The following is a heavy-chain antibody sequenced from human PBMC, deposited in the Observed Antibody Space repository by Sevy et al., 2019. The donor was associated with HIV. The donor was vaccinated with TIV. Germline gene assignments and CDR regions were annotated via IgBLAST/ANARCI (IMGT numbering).Heavy chain of an antibody. CDR1: GFIFKNYW. D-gene: IGHD3-10*01. V-gene: IGHV3-74*01. Sequence: GESLKISCATSGFIFKNYWMHWVRQVPGKGLVWVSRINSDGSSATYADSVKGRFTISRDNAKNTLYLQMNSLRADDTAMYYCARSPNVHRGWGQGTLVTVSS. CDR2: INSDGSSA. CDR3: ARSPNVHRG. J-gene: IGHJ4*02.